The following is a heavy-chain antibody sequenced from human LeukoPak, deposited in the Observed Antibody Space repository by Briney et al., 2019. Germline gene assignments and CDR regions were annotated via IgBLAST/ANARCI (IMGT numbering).Heavy chain of an antibody. J-gene: IGHJ4*02. Sequence: SETLSLTCTVSGGSISSYYWSWIRQPAGKGLEWIGRIYTSGSTNCNPSLKSRVTMSVDTSKNQFSLKLSSVTAADTAVYYCARFGVSCSSTSCHPSVYWGQGTLVTVSS. D-gene: IGHD2-2*01. CDR3: ARFGVSCSSTSCHPSVY. CDR2: IYTSGST. V-gene: IGHV4-4*07. CDR1: GGSISSYY.